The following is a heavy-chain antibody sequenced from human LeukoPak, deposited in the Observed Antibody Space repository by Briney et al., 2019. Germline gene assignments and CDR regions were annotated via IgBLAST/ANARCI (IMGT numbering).Heavy chain of an antibody. CDR1: GYTFTSYG. CDR2: ISAYNGNT. J-gene: IGHJ4*02. CDR3: ARVYDILTGYYRRTLDY. D-gene: IGHD3-9*01. V-gene: IGHV1-18*01. Sequence: ASVKVFCKASGYTFTSYGISWVRQAPGQGLEWMGWISAYNGNTNYAQKLQGRVTMTTDTSTSTAYMELRSLRSDDTAVYYCARVYDILTGYYRRTLDYWGQGTLVTVSS.